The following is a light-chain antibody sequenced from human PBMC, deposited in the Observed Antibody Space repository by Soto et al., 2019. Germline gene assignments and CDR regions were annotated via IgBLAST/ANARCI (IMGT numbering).Light chain of an antibody. V-gene: IGLV3-27*01. Sequence: SYELTQPSSVSVPPGQTARITCSGDVLAKKYARWFQQKPGQAPVLVIYKDSERPSGIPERFSGSSSGTTVTLTISGAQVEDEADYYCYSAADNAVVFGGGTKLTVL. CDR3: YSAADNAVV. CDR1: VLAKKY. CDR2: KDS. J-gene: IGLJ2*01.